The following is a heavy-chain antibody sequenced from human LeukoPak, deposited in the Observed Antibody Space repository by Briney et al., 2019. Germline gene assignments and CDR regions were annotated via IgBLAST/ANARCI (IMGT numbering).Heavy chain of an antibody. J-gene: IGHJ4*02. Sequence: ASVKVSCKASAYTFSDYYMHWVRQAPGPGLEWMGWINPNSGATDYAEKFQGRVTMTRDTSISTAYMDLSRLRSDDTAVYFCARGMVRGNFDYWGQGTLVTVSS. CDR3: ARGMVRGNFDY. D-gene: IGHD3-10*01. CDR2: INPNSGAT. V-gene: IGHV1-2*02. CDR1: AYTFSDYY.